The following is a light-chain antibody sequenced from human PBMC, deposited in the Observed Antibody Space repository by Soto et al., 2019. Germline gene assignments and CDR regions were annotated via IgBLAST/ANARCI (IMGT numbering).Light chain of an antibody. CDR2: DDS. J-gene: IGLJ1*01. CDR3: HGWDSSSEQV. V-gene: IGLV3-21*02. CDR1: NIGSKS. Sequence: SSALTQPPSESVAPGQTARITCGGNNIGSKSVHWYQQKPGQAPVLVVDDDSDRPSGIPERFSGSNSGNTATLTISRVEAGHDVHYFCHGWDSSSEQVFGAG.